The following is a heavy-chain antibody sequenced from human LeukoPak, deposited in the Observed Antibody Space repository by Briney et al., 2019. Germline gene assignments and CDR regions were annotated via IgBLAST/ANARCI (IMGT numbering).Heavy chain of an antibody. CDR2: IYYSGST. V-gene: IGHV4-39*07. J-gene: IGHJ5*02. D-gene: IGHD6-19*01. Sequence: SETLSLTCTVSGGSISSSSYYWGWIRQPPGKGLEWIGSIYYSGSTYYNPSLKSRVTISVDTSKNQFSLKLSSVTAADTAVYYCARAVAVAGRKSPWNWFDPWGQGTLVTVSS. CDR1: GGSISSSSYY. CDR3: ARAVAVAGRKSPWNWFDP.